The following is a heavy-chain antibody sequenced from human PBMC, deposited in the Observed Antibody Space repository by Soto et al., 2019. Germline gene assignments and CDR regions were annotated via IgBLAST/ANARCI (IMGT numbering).Heavy chain of an antibody. D-gene: IGHD6-19*01. Sequence: QVQLVQSGAEVKKPGSSVKVSCKASGGTFSSYAISWVRQAPGQGLEWMGGIIPIFGTANYAQKFQGRVTITADESTRTDYMELSSLRSEETAVYYCARLASGWYYFDYWGQGTLVTVSS. CDR2: IIPIFGTA. CDR3: ARLASGWYYFDY. J-gene: IGHJ4*02. CDR1: GGTFSSYA. V-gene: IGHV1-69*12.